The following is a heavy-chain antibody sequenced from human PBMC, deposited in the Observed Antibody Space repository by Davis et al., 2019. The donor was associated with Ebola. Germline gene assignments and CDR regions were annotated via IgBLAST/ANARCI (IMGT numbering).Heavy chain of an antibody. CDR3: ARGLWRGYFDY. CDR2: IYHSGNT. D-gene: IGHD2-21*01. Sequence: MPSETLSLTCAVSGGSISSGDYSWNWIRQPPGKGLEWIGYIYHSGNTDSNPSLKSRVTISVDKSKNQFSLNLSSVTAADTAVYYCARGLWRGYFDYWGQGALVTVSS. CDR1: GGSISSGDYS. J-gene: IGHJ4*02. V-gene: IGHV4-30-2*01.